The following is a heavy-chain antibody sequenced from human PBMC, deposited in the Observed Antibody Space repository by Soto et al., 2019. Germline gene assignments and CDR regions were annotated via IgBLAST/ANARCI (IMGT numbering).Heavy chain of an antibody. J-gene: IGHJ5*02. CDR1: GYTFTSYY. V-gene: IGHV1-46*01. Sequence: QVQLVQSGAEVKKPGASVKVSCKASGYTFTSYYMHWVRQAPGQGLEWMGIINPSGGSTSYAQKFQGRVTMTRDTSTSTGYMEVSSLRSEDTAVYYCARGEGCSGGSCYLSWFDPWGQGTLVTVSS. CDR3: ARGEGCSGGSCYLSWFDP. D-gene: IGHD2-15*01. CDR2: INPSGGST.